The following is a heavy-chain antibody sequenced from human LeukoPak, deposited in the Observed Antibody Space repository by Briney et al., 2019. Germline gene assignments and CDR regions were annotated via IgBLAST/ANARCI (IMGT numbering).Heavy chain of an antibody. V-gene: IGHV3-30*18. CDR2: ISYDGSNK. CDR3: AKGPRFYYDSSGYYSYPAFDI. J-gene: IGHJ3*02. CDR1: GFTFSSYG. Sequence: GGSLRLSCAASGFTFSSYGMHWVRQAPGRLREWVAVISYDGSNKYYADSVKGRFTISRDNSKNTLYLQMNSLRAEDTAVYYCAKGPRFYYDSSGYYSYPAFDIWGQGTMVTVSS. D-gene: IGHD3-22*01.